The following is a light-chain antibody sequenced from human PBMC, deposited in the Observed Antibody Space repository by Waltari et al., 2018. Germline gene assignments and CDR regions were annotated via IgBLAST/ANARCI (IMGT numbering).Light chain of an antibody. V-gene: IGKV1-39*01. CDR3: QQGYSTPALT. Sequence: DIQMTQSPSSLSASVGDRVTITCRASQGISTFLNWFQQKAGKAPNLLISGASSLQSGVPSRFSSSGSGTDFTLTISSLQPEDFATYYCQQGYSTPALTFGGGTKVEIQ. CDR1: QGISTF. CDR2: GAS. J-gene: IGKJ4*01.